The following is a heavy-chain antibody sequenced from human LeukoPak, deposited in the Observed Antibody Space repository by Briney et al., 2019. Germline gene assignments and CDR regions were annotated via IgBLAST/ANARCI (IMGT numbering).Heavy chain of an antibody. J-gene: IGHJ4*02. V-gene: IGHV3-23*01. D-gene: IGHD5-18*01. CDR3: AKGRTGFRYGYGIDY. Sequence: GVCLRLSCAASGFTFSSYAMSWVRQAPGKGLEEVSSISTSDGTTYYADSVKGRFTISRDNSKNTLYLQMNSLRAEDAAIYYCAKGRTGFRYGYGIDYWGQGTLVTVSS. CDR1: GFTFSSYA. CDR2: ISTSDGTT.